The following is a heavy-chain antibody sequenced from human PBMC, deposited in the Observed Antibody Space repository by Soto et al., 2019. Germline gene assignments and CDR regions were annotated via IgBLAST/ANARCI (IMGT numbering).Heavy chain of an antibody. D-gene: IGHD2-15*01. V-gene: IGHV4-39*01. CDR3: ATHPGLGYCSGGSCYAPPVVVPNWFDP. CDR2: IYYSGST. CDR1: GGSISSSSYC. J-gene: IGHJ5*02. Sequence: SETLSLTCTVSGGSISSSSYCWGWIRQPPGKGLEWIGSIYYSGSTYYNPSLKSRVTISVDTSKNQFSLKLSSVTAADTAVYYCATHPGLGYCSGGSCYAPPVVVPNWFDPWGQGTLVTVSS.